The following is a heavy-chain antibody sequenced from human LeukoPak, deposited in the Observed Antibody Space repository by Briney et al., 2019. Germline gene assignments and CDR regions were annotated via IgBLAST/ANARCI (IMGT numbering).Heavy chain of an antibody. D-gene: IGHD2-15*01. Sequence: ASVKVFCKVSGYTLTELSMHWVRQAPGKGLEWMGGFDPEDGETIYAQKFQGRVTMTEDTSTDTAYMELSSLRSEDTAVYYCARDLYYSGGSCYHYMDVWGKGTTVTISS. J-gene: IGHJ6*03. V-gene: IGHV1-24*01. CDR3: ARDLYYSGGSCYHYMDV. CDR1: GYTLTELS. CDR2: FDPEDGET.